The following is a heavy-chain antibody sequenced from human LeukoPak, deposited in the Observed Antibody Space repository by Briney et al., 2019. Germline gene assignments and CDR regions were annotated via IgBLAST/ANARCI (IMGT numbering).Heavy chain of an antibody. CDR3: ARGIAAAGFPFDY. D-gene: IGHD6-13*01. V-gene: IGHV4-61*02. J-gene: IGHJ4*02. CDR2: IYTSGST. CDR1: GGSISSGSYY. Sequence: PSQTLSLTCIVSGGSISSGSYYWSWIRQPAGKGLEWIGRIYTSGSTNYNPSLKSRVTISVDTSKNQFSLKLSSVTAADTAVYYCARGIAAAGFPFDYWGQGTLVTVSS.